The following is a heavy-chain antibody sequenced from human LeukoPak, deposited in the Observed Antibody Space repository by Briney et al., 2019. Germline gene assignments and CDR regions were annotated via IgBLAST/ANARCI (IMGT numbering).Heavy chain of an antibody. D-gene: IGHD2-2*01. CDR2: ISSSGDII. CDR3: ARDRCSSTSCYLDI. J-gene: IGHJ3*02. V-gene: IGHV3-11*04. CDR1: GFTFSDYY. Sequence: PGGSLRLSCAASGFTFSDYYMSWIRQAPGRGLEWVAYISSSGDIIYYADFVRGRFTISRDNAKNSLYLQMNSLRAEDTAVYYCARDRCSSTSCYLDIWGQGTMVTVSS.